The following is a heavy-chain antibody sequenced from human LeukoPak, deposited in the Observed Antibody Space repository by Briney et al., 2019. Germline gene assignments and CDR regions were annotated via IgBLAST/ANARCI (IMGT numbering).Heavy chain of an antibody. V-gene: IGHV4-59*01. CDR2: IYYSGST. J-gene: IGHJ4*02. CDR3: ARGSVLREGIFDY. D-gene: IGHD2/OR15-2a*01. CDR1: GGSISSYY. Sequence: SETQSLTCTVSGGSISSYYWSWIRQPPGKGLEWIGYIYYSGSTNYNPSLKSRVTISVDTSKNQFSLKLSSVTAADTAVYYCARGSVLREGIFDYWGQGTLVTVSS.